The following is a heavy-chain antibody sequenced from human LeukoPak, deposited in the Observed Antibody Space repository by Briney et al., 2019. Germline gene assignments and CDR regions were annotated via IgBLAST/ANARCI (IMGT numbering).Heavy chain of an antibody. CDR2: IYYSGST. Sequence: PSETLSLTCTVSGGSISSYYWSWIRQPPGKGLEWIGYIYYSGSTNYNPSLKSRVTISVDTSKNQFSLKLSSVTAADTAVYYCARIGSGYYRWYFDYWGQGTLATVSS. CDR1: GGSISSYY. V-gene: IGHV4-59*01. CDR3: ARIGSGYYRWYFDY. D-gene: IGHD3-22*01. J-gene: IGHJ4*02.